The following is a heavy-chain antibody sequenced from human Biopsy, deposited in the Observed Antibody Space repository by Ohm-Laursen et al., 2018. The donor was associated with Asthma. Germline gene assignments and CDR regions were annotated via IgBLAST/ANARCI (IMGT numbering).Heavy chain of an antibody. CDR1: GYTFINYA. D-gene: IGHD3-10*01. CDR3: ARDPGGFDP. V-gene: IGHV1-18*01. J-gene: IGHJ5*02. CDR2: IRPHTGDT. Sequence: GASVKVSCKASGYTFINYAIHWVRQAPGQRLEWMGWIRPHTGDTNYAQMLRGRVTMTTDTSTSTAYMELRGLRSDDTAVYYCARDPGGFDPWGQGTLVTVSS.